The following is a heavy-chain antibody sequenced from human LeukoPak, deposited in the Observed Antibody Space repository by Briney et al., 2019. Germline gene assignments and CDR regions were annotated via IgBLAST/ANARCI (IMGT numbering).Heavy chain of an antibody. CDR3: ARVGRYCSSTSCYTPLGRKKNAFDI. J-gene: IGHJ3*02. CDR2: IYHSGST. V-gene: IGHV4-4*02. D-gene: IGHD2-2*02. Sequence: SGTLSLTCAVSGGSINSSTWWSWVRQPPGKGLEWIGVIYHSGSTNYNPSLKSRVTISVDKSKNQFSLKLSSVTAADTAVYYCARVGRYCSSTSCYTPLGRKKNAFDIWGQGTMVTVSS. CDR1: GGSINSSTW.